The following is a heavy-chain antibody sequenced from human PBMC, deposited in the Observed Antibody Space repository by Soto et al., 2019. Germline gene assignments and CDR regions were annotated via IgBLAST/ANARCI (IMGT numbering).Heavy chain of an antibody. CDR1: GYRFTSYW. CDR3: ARLLLTTVSRMDV. Sequence: GESLKISCKGSGYRFTSYWISWVRQMPGKGLEWMGRIDPSDSYTKYSPSFQGHVTISADKSISTACLQWSSLKASDTAMYYCARLLLTTVSRMDVWGQGTTVTVSS. V-gene: IGHV5-10-1*01. J-gene: IGHJ6*02. CDR2: IDPSDSYT. D-gene: IGHD4-17*01.